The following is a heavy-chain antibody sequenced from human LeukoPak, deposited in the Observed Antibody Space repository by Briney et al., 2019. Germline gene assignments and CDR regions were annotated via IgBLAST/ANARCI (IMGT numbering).Heavy chain of an antibody. D-gene: IGHD3-3*01. J-gene: IGHJ4*02. CDR1: GGTFSSYA. Sequence: ASVKVSCKASGGTFSSYAISWLRQAPGQGLEWMGRIIPIFGTANYAQKFQGRVTITTDESTSTAYMELNSLRSEDTAVYYCAKVLGRSGYYDCDYWGREPWSPSPQ. V-gene: IGHV1-69*05. CDR2: IIPIFGTA. CDR3: AKVLGRSGYYDCDY.